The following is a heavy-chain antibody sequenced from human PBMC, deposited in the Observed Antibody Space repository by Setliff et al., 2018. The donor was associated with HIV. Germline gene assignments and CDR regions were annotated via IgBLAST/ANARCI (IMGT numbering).Heavy chain of an antibody. CDR3: VRGEGMGPVVVTAMFDQ. J-gene: IGHJ4*02. Sequence: GASVKVSCKASGYSFSSYGIGWVRLAPGQGLEWMGWMSTDNGNTNYAQKVQGRVTMTTDTGTRTAYMELRSLRSDDTAVYYCVRGEGMGPVVVTAMFDQWGQGTLVTVSS. CDR2: MSTDNGNT. CDR1: GYSFSSYG. V-gene: IGHV1-18*01. D-gene: IGHD2-21*02.